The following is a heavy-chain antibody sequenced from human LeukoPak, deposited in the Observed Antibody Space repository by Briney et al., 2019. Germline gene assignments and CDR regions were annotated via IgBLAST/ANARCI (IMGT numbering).Heavy chain of an antibody. CDR2: IYYSGNT. D-gene: IGHD3-22*01. CDR1: GVSISSSNSY. J-gene: IGHJ4*02. CDR3: ARADSSGYVSSDC. Sequence: SETLSLTCTVSGVSISSSNSYWGWIRQPPGKGLEWIGSIYYSGNTYYNASLKSQVSISIDTSKNQFSLKLSSVTAADTAVYYCARADSSGYVSSDCWGQGTLVTVSS. V-gene: IGHV4-39*07.